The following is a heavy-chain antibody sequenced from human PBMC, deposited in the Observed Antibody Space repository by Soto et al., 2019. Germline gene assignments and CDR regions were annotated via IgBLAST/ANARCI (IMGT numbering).Heavy chain of an antibody. J-gene: IGHJ6*02. CDR1: GYTFTRYG. CDR3: AKNGYPPYYYSGMDV. D-gene: IGHD1-1*01. Sequence: QGQLVQSGGEAKKPGASVKVSCKASGYTFTRYGISWVRQAPGQGLEWMGWISGYNGDTNYAQKFQGRVTMTIDTSTSTASMELRSVTSEGTAVYYCAKNGYPPYYYSGMDVWGQGTTVTVSS. V-gene: IGHV1-18*01. CDR2: ISGYNGDT.